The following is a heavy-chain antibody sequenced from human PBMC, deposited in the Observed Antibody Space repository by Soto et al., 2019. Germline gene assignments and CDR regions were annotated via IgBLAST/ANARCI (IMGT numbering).Heavy chain of an antibody. D-gene: IGHD2-15*01. J-gene: IGHJ4*02. CDR3: ARFKGCSGGSCYSYFDY. V-gene: IGHV3-30-3*01. Sequence: QVQLVESGGGVVQPGRSLRLSCAASGFTFSSYAMHWVRQAPGKGLEWVAVISKDGSNKYYADSVKGRFTISRDNSKNTQYLQMNSLRAEDTAVYYCARFKGCSGGSCYSYFDYWGQGTLVTVSS. CDR1: GFTFSSYA. CDR2: ISKDGSNK.